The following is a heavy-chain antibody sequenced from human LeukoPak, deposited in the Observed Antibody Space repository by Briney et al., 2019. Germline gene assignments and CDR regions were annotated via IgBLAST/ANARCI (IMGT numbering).Heavy chain of an antibody. CDR1: GYSFTNNC. CDR3: ARRQGLSYFDY. D-gene: IGHD6-19*01. Sequence: GESLKISCKGSGYSFTNNCIAWVRQMPGKGLEWMGLIYPGGSDIRYSPSFQGQVTISVDKSINTAYLKWSSLKASDTAMYYCARRQGLSYFDYWGQGTLVTVSS. J-gene: IGHJ4*02. V-gene: IGHV5-51*01. CDR2: IYPGGSDI.